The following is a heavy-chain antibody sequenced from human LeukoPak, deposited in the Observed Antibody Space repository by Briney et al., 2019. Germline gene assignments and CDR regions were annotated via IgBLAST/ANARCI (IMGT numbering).Heavy chain of an antibody. CDR1: EFTFIRYS. CDR3: ATGRNTTTSGLGMDV. CDR2: ISSSRSYT. Sequence: GGSLRLSCAASEFTFIRYSMNWVRQAPGKGREWVSFISSSRSYTYYADSVRGRFTVSRDNAKNSLYLQMNSLRDEDTALYYCATGRNTTTSGLGMDVWGKGTTVTFSS. D-gene: IGHD6-25*01. V-gene: IGHV3-21*01. J-gene: IGHJ6*03.